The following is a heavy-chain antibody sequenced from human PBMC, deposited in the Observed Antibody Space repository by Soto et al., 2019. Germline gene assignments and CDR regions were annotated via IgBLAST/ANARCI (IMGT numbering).Heavy chain of an antibody. CDR1: GGTFSSYA. V-gene: IGHV1-69*13. CDR2: IIPIFGTA. D-gene: IGHD6-25*01. CDR3: AREASSSGYTYYFDY. Sequence: VKVSCKASGGTFSSYAISWVRQAPGQGLEWMGGIIPIFGTANYAQKFQGRVTITADESTSTAYMELSSLRSEDTAVYYCAREASSSGYTYYFDYWGQGTLVTVSS. J-gene: IGHJ4*02.